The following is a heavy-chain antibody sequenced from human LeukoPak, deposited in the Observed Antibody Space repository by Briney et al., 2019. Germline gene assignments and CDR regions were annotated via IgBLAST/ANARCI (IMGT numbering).Heavy chain of an antibody. D-gene: IGHD6-6*01. Sequence: SETLSLTCAVYGGSFSGYYWSWIRQPPGKGLEWIGEIYHSGSTNYNPSLKSRVTISVDMSKNQFSLKVTSVTAADTAVYYCGSGSIAARRGGVFDYWGQGTLVTVSS. CDR1: GGSFSGYY. CDR3: GSGSIAARRGGVFDY. CDR2: IYHSGST. V-gene: IGHV4-34*01. J-gene: IGHJ4*02.